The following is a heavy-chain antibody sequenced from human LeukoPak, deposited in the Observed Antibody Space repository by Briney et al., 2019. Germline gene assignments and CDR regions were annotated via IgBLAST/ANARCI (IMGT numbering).Heavy chain of an antibody. CDR2: ISSSSSYI. Sequence: GGSLRLSCAASGFTFSSYGMSWVRQAPGKGLEWVSSISSSSSYIYYADSVKGRFTISRDNAKNSLYLQMNSLRAEDTAVYYCARDRSPYYYDSSGPIWGQGTMVTVSS. V-gene: IGHV3-21*04. CDR3: ARDRSPYYYDSSGPI. D-gene: IGHD3-22*01. CDR1: GFTFSSYG. J-gene: IGHJ3*02.